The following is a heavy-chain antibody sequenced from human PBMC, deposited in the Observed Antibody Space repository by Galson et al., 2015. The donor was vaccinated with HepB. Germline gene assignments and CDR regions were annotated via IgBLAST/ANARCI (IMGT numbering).Heavy chain of an antibody. CDR2: FYYTGNT. CDR1: GGSISSSSYY. J-gene: IGHJ6*03. CDR3: ARQSREYSSGWHLGSFNYMDV. Sequence: ETLSLTCTVSGGSISSSSYYWGWLRQPPGKGLEWIGSFYYTGNTHYNPSLKSRVTISGDTSKNQFSLKLNSVTAADTAVYYCARQSREYSSGWHLGSFNYMDVWGKGSTVIVSS. D-gene: IGHD6-19*01. V-gene: IGHV4-39*01.